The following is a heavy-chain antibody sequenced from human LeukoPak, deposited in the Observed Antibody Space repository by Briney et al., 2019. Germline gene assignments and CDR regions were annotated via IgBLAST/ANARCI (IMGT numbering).Heavy chain of an antibody. V-gene: IGHV1-8*01. CDR3: ATAMVVTSDWFDP. CDR1: GYTFTSYD. Sequence: ASVKVSCKASGYTFTSYDINWVRQATGQGLEWMGWMNPNSGNTGHAQKFQGRVTMTRNTSISTAYMELSSLRSEDTAVYYCATAMVVTSDWFDPWGQGTLVTVSS. CDR2: MNPNSGNT. D-gene: IGHD4-23*01. J-gene: IGHJ5*02.